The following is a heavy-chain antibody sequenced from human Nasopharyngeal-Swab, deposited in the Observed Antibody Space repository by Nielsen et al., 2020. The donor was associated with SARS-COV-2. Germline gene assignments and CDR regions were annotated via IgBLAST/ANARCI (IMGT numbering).Heavy chain of an antibody. CDR2: IYYSGST. Sequence: ESLKISCTVSGGSISSSSYYWGWIRQPPGKGLEWIGSIYYSGSTYYNPSLKSRVTISVDTSKNQFSLKLSSVTAADTAVYYCARPYYDSSGYDAWFDPWGQGTRVTVSS. J-gene: IGHJ5*02. D-gene: IGHD3-22*01. V-gene: IGHV4-39*01. CDR3: ARPYYDSSGYDAWFDP. CDR1: GGSISSSSYY.